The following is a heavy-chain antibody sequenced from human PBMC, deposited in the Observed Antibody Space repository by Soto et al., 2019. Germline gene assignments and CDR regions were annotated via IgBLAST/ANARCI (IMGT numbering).Heavy chain of an antibody. J-gene: IGHJ4*02. V-gene: IGHV1-3*01. D-gene: IGHD2-15*01. CDR1: GYTFTSYA. Sequence: ASVKVSCKASGYTFTSYAMHWVRQAPGQRLEWMGWINAGNGNTKYSQKFQGRVTFTRDTSANTAYMELSSLISEDTAVYYCARPKDYHDSLDLWCQGTLVTVSS. CDR3: ARPKDYHDSLDL. CDR2: INAGNGNT.